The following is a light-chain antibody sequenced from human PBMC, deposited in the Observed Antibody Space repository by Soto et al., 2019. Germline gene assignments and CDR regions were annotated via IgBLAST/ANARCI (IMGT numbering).Light chain of an antibody. V-gene: IGKV3D-15*01. CDR2: GAS. CDR3: QQYNNWPTWT. CDR1: QSVSSN. Sequence: ETVLTQSPGTLSLSPGERATLSCRASQSVSSNLLAWYQEKPGQAPRLLIFGASRRATGIPDRFSGSGSGTEFTLTISSLQSEDFAVYYCQQYNNWPTWTFGQGTKVDIK. J-gene: IGKJ1*01.